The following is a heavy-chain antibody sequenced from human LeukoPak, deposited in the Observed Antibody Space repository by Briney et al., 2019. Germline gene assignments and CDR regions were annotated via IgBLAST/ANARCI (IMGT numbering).Heavy chain of an antibody. CDR2: IIPILGIA. J-gene: IGHJ5*02. D-gene: IGHD1-26*01. CDR1: GGTFSSYA. Sequence: SVKVSCEASGGTFSSYAISWVRQAPGQGLEWMGRIIPILGIANYAQKFQGRVTITADKSTSTAYMELSSLRSEDTAVYYCARVRGSYYTGRSHWFDPWGQGTLVTVSS. CDR3: ARVRGSYYTGRSHWFDP. V-gene: IGHV1-69*04.